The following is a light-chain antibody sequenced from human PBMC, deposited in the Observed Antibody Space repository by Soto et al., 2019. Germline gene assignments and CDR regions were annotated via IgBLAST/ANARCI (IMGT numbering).Light chain of an antibody. CDR2: AAS. Sequence: DIQMTQSQYSLSASVGERVTITCLASQSISSWLAWYQQKPGKAPKLLIYAASSLQSGVPSRFSGSGSGTDFTLTISSLQPEDFATYYCQQSYSTLRITFGQGTRLEIK. V-gene: IGKV1-39*01. CDR1: QSISSW. J-gene: IGKJ5*01. CDR3: QQSYSTLRIT.